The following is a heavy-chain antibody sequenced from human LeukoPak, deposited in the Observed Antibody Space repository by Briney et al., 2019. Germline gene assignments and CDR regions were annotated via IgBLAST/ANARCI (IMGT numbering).Heavy chain of an antibody. Sequence: SGTLSLTCAVSGGSISSSNWWSWVRQPPGKGLEWIGEIYHSGSTNYNPSLKSRVTRSVDKSKNQFSLKLSSVTAADTAVYYCAESTSGYGDYGNWFDPWGQGTLVTVSS. D-gene: IGHD4-17*01. CDR1: GGSISSSNW. J-gene: IGHJ5*02. V-gene: IGHV4-4*02. CDR2: IYHSGST. CDR3: AESTSGYGDYGNWFDP.